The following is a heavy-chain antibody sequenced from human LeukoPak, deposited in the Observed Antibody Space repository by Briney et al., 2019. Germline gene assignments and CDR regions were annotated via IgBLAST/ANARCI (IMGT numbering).Heavy chain of an antibody. CDR2: IIPIFGTA. CDR3: ASSRVVTAIGYYFDY. Sequence: SVKVSCKASGGTFSIYAISWVRQAPGQGLEWMGGIIPIFGTANYAQKFQGRVTITADESKSTAYMELSSLRSEDTAVYYCASSRVVTAIGYYFDYWGQGTLVTVSS. V-gene: IGHV1-69*13. CDR1: GGTFSIYA. J-gene: IGHJ4*02. D-gene: IGHD2-21*02.